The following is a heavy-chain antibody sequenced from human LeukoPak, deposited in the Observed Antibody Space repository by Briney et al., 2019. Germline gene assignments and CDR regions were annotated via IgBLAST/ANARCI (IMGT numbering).Heavy chain of an antibody. D-gene: IGHD3-10*01. J-gene: IGHJ5*02. Sequence: KTSETLSLTCTVSGGSISSYYWSWIRQPPGKGLEWIGYIYYSGSTNYNPSLKSRVTISVDTSKNQFSLKLSSVTAADTAVFYCERRGTYGSGWFDPWGQGTLVTVSS. CDR2: IYYSGST. CDR1: GGSISSYY. CDR3: ERRGTYGSGWFDP. V-gene: IGHV4-59*08.